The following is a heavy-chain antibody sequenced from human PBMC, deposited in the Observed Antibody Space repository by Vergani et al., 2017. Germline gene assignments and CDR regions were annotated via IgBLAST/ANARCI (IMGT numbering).Heavy chain of an antibody. CDR3: ARGVCGGECYRYYWYFDL. J-gene: IGHJ2*01. V-gene: IGHV3-20*04. Sequence: EVQLVESGGGVVRPGGSLRLSCAASGFTFDDYGMSWVRQAPGKGLEWVSGINWNGGSTGYADSVKGRVTISRDNAKNSLYLQMNSLRAEDTALYYCARGVCGGECYRYYWYFDLWGRGTLVTVSS. CDR1: GFTFDDYG. CDR2: INWNGGST. D-gene: IGHD2-21*01.